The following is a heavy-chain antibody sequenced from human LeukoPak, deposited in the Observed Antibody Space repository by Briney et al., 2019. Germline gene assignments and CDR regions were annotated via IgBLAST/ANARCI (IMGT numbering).Heavy chain of an antibody. V-gene: IGHV3-30*02. CDR3: ARDLSEYVRVFGLRDDY. CDR2: IRYDGGDK. J-gene: IGHJ4*02. CDR1: GFTFSTYN. Sequence: GGSLRLSCAASGFTFSTYNMHWVRQAPGKGLEWVTMIRYDGGDKYYADSVKGRFTISRDNSKNTLYLQMNSLRAEDTAVYYCARDLSEYVRVFGLRDDYWGQGTLVTVSS. D-gene: IGHD3-10*02.